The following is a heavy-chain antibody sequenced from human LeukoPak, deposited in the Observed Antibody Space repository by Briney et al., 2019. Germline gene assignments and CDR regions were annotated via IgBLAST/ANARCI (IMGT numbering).Heavy chain of an antibody. CDR3: ARDRDAMADFDY. D-gene: IGHD5-18*01. CDR2: IYTSGST. Sequence: PSETLSLTCTVSGGSISTYYWSWIRQPAGKGLEWIGRIYTSGSTNYNPSLKSRVTMSLDTSKNQFSLKLSSVTAADTAVYYCARDRDAMADFDYWGQGTLVTVSS. V-gene: IGHV4-4*07. J-gene: IGHJ4*02. CDR1: GGSISTYY.